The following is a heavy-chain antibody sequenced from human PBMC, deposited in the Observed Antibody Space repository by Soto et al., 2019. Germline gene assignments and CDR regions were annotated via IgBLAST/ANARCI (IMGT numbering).Heavy chain of an antibody. V-gene: IGHV3-7*05. J-gene: IGHJ4*02. CDR2: IKTDGSEK. CDR3: ATSMGRGGNDY. Sequence: EVQLVESGGGLVQPGGPRSLSCAAPGFTFSENGMSGVRKAPGKGLECVANIKTDGSEKYYVDPVKGRFTIARDNAKNSLYLQMNSLRAEDTAVYYCATSMGRGGNDYWGQGTLVAVSS. D-gene: IGHD3-10*01. CDR1: GFTFSENG.